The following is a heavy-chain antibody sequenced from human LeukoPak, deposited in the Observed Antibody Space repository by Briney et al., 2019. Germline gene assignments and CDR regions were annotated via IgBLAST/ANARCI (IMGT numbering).Heavy chain of an antibody. Sequence: ASVKVSCKASGYTFTGYYMHWVRQAPGQGLEWMGWINPNSGETRYAQKFQGRVTMTRDTSISTAYVDLSRLRSDDTAVYYCARGGMITFGGVPFDYWGQGTLVTVSS. J-gene: IGHJ4*02. CDR2: INPNSGET. CDR1: GYTFTGYY. V-gene: IGHV1-2*02. D-gene: IGHD3-16*01. CDR3: ARGGMITFGGVPFDY.